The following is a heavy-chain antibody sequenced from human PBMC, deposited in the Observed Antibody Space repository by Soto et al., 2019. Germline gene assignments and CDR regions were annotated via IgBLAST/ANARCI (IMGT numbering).Heavy chain of an antibody. D-gene: IGHD2-15*01. J-gene: IGHJ4*02. CDR3: ARGRGYCSGGSCYGKAAGDY. Sequence: QLQLQESGPGLVKPSETLSLTCTVSGGSISSSSYYWGWIRQPPGKGLEWIGSIYYSGSTYYNPSLKSRVAISVDTSKNQSSLTLTSVTAADTAVYYCARGRGYCSGGSCYGKAAGDYWGQGTLVTVSS. V-gene: IGHV4-39*01. CDR1: GGSISSSSYY. CDR2: IYYSGST.